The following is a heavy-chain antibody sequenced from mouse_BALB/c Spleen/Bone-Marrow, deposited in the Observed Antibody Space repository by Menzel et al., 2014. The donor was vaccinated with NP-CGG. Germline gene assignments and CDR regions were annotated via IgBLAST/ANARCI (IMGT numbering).Heavy chain of an antibody. V-gene: IGHV1-7*01. CDR3: ARYWDAY. CDR2: IDPNTYYT. J-gene: IGHJ3*01. D-gene: IGHD4-1*01. CDR1: GYTFTNYW. Sequence: VQLQQSRAELAKPGASVKMSCKASGYTFTNYWMHWVKQRPGQGLEWIGYIDPNTYYTRYNQKFKDKATLTADKSSSTAYLQLSSLTSEDSAVYYCARYWDAYWGQGTLVTVSA.